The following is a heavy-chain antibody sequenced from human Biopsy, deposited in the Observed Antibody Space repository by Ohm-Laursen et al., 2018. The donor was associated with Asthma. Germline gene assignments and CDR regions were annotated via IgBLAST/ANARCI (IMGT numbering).Heavy chain of an antibody. Sequence: SLRLSCAASGFTFNSYGMHWVRQAPGKGLEWVAVISYDGSNKYYADSAKGRFTISRDRSKNTLYLQMNSLRPEDKAVYYCARASIIYAGKGPHRNFYGLDVWGQGTTVTVSS. D-gene: IGHD4-23*01. CDR1: GFTFNSYG. J-gene: IGHJ6*02. V-gene: IGHV3-30*03. CDR3: ARASIIYAGKGPHRNFYGLDV. CDR2: ISYDGSNK.